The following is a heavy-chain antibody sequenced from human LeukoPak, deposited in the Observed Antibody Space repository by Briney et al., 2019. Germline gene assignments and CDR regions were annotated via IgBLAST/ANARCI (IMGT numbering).Heavy chain of an antibody. CDR3: AKDFRIGYSAHFDY. V-gene: IGHV3-23*01. CDR2: IYENGGTT. J-gene: IGHJ4*02. CDR1: GFTFRSHA. D-gene: IGHD2-21*01. Sequence: GGSLRLSCVGSGFTFRSHAMSWVRQAPEKGLEFVSGIYENGGTTYYADSVKGRFSISRDNSKNTLYLQMDRLRGEDTAVYYCAKDFRIGYSAHFDYWGQGALVTVSS.